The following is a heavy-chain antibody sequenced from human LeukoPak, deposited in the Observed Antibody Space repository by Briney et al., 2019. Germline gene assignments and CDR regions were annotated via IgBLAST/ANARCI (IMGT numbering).Heavy chain of an antibody. V-gene: IGHV3-7*01. CDR1: GFTVSSNY. CDR3: ARDPPGAVAGISFDY. CDR2: IKRDGSEN. J-gene: IGHJ4*02. Sequence: GGSLRLSCAASGFTVSSNYMSWVRQAPGKGLEWVANIKRDGSENAYVDSVKGRFTISRDNSKNSLYLQMNSLRAEDTAVYYCARDPPGAVAGISFDYWGQGTLVTVSS. D-gene: IGHD6-19*01.